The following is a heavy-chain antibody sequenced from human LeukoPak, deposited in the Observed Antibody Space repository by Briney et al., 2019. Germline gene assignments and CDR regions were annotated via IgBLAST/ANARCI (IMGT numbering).Heavy chain of an antibody. D-gene: IGHD6-6*01. Sequence: AGGSLRLSCAASGFTFSSYGMHWVRQAPGKGLEWVAFIRYDGSNKYYADSVKGRFTISRDNSKNTLYLQMNSLRAEDTAVYYCARDPRGSSSNNWFDPWGQGTLVTVSS. CDR3: ARDPRGSSSNNWFDP. CDR2: IRYDGSNK. CDR1: GFTFSSYG. J-gene: IGHJ5*02. V-gene: IGHV3-30*02.